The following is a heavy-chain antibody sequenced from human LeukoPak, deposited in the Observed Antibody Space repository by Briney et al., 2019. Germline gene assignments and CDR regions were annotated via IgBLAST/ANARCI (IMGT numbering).Heavy chain of an antibody. CDR3: ARNITIFGVIPRGAGWFDP. V-gene: IGHV4-39*01. CDR1: GDSITSSNYY. CDR2: IYYSGST. Sequence: SETLSLTCTVSGDSITSSNYYWGWIRQPPGKGLEWIGSIYYSGSTHYNPSLKSRLTISVDTSRNQFSLKLRTVTAADTAVYYCARNITIFGVIPRGAGWFDPRGQGTLVTVSS. J-gene: IGHJ5*02. D-gene: IGHD3-3*01.